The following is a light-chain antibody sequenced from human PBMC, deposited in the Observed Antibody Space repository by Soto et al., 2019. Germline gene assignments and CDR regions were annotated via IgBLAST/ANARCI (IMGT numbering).Light chain of an antibody. CDR2: DVS. Sequence: ETVLTQSPGSLSLSPGERATLSCRASQSVGSVYLAWYQQKPGQAPRLLIYDVSSRATGIPDRFSGSGSGTDFTLTISRLEPDDFAVYYCQQYGTSVGGTFGGGTKVEIK. CDR1: QSVGSVY. CDR3: QQYGTSVGGT. V-gene: IGKV3-20*01. J-gene: IGKJ4*01.